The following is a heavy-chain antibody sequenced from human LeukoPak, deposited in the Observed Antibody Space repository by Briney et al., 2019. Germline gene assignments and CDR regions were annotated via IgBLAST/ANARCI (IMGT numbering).Heavy chain of an antibody. CDR1: GFTFSSYA. J-gene: IGHJ4*02. CDR2: ISATGGNT. CDR3: AKDLGHCGGDCYSGSDY. Sequence: GGSLRLSCAASGFTFSSYAMTWVRQAPGKGLEWVSGISATGGNTYYADSVKGRFTISRDNSKNTLYLQMNSLRAEGTAVYYCAKDLGHCGGDCYSGSDYWGQGTLVTVSS. V-gene: IGHV3-23*01. D-gene: IGHD2-21*02.